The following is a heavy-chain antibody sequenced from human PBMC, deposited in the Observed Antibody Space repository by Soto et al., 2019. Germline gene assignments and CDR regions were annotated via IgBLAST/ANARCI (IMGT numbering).Heavy chain of an antibody. J-gene: IGHJ5*02. CDR3: ARDKSPFMVRGVLDP. CDR1: GFTFSSYW. CDR2: INSDGSST. V-gene: IGHV3-74*01. D-gene: IGHD3-10*01. Sequence: RLSCAASGFTFSSYWMHWVRQAPGKGLVWVSRINSDGSSTSYADSVKGRFTISRDNAKNTLYLQMNSLRAEDTAVYYCARDKSPFMVRGVLDPWGQGTLVTVSS.